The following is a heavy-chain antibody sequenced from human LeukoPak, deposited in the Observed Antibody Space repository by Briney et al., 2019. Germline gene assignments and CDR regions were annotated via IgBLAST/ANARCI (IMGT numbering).Heavy chain of an antibody. CDR2: IRSKANTCAT. D-gene: IGHD2-2*01. CDR1: GFTFSGST. V-gene: IGHV3-73*01. Sequence: GGSLKLSCAASGFTFSGSTMHWVRQASGKGLEWVGRIRSKANTCATAHGASVKGRFTISRDDSKNTAYLQMNSLRAEDTAVYYCARSPTVSVGYCSSVTCQADYWGQGTLVTVSS. J-gene: IGHJ4*02. CDR3: ARSPTVSVGYCSSVTCQADY.